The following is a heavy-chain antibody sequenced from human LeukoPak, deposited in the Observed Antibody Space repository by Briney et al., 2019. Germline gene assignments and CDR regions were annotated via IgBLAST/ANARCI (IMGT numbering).Heavy chain of an antibody. J-gene: IGHJ6*03. Sequence: GGSLRLSCAASGFTVSSNYMSWVRQAPGKGLEWVSSITSSSTYIYYADSVKGRFTISRDNAKNSLYLQMNSLRPEDTAVYYSARDPYSGNYGSYYYYMDVWGKGTTVTISS. V-gene: IGHV3-21*01. D-gene: IGHD1-26*01. CDR2: ITSSSTYI. CDR3: ARDPYSGNYGSYYYYMDV. CDR1: GFTVSSNY.